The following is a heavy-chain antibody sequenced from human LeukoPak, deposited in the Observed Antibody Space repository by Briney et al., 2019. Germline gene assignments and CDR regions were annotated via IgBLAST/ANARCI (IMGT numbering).Heavy chain of an antibody. CDR3: ARGLFLYVPKEMKSRGSEGSGYDANFDY. CDR2: INPSGGST. D-gene: IGHD3-22*01. CDR1: GYTFTSYY. Sequence: ASVKVSCKASGYTFTSYYMHWVRQAPGQGLEWMGIINPSGGSTSYAQKFQGRVTMTRDTSTSTVYVELSSLRSEDTAVYYCARGLFLYVPKEMKSRGSEGSGYDANFDYWGQGTLVTVSS. V-gene: IGHV1-46*01. J-gene: IGHJ4*02.